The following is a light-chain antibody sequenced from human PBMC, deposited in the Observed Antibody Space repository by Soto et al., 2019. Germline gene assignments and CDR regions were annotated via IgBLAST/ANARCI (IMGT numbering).Light chain of an antibody. CDR2: EVT. Sequence: QSVLTQPASVSGAPGQSIAISCTGTRSDVGAYNYVSWYQQHPGKAPKLMIYEVTNRPSGVSDRFSGYKSGNTASLTISGLQAEDEADYYCSSFTSRFTFVFGTGTKVTVL. CDR1: RSDVGAYNY. V-gene: IGLV2-14*01. J-gene: IGLJ1*01. CDR3: SSFTSRFTFV.